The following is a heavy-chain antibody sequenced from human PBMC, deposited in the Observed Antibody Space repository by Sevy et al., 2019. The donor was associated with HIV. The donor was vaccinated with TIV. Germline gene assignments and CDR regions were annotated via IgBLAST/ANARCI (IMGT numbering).Heavy chain of an antibody. Sequence: SENLSLTCTVSGGSVSSGSYYWSWIRQPPGKGLEWIGYIYYSGSTNYNPSLKSRVTISVDTSKNQFSLKLSSVTAADTAVYYCAINTAYYYDSSGYYYYYYGMDVWGQGTTVTVSS. J-gene: IGHJ6*02. CDR2: IYYSGST. CDR3: AINTAYYYDSSGYYYYYYGMDV. D-gene: IGHD3-22*01. V-gene: IGHV4-61*01. CDR1: GGSVSSGSYY.